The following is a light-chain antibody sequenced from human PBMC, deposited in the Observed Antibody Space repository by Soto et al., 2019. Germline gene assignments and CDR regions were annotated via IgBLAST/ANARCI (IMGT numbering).Light chain of an antibody. CDR2: GAS. CDR1: QTITSDY. CDR3: QLYGNSSEIT. J-gene: IGKJ5*01. V-gene: IGKV3-20*01. Sequence: EIVLTQSPSTLSLSPGERATLSCRASQTITSDYLAWYQQKPGQAPRLLIYGASTRAAGIPERFGGSGSGTDFTLTISRLEPEDFAVYYCQLYGNSSEITFGQGTRLEIK.